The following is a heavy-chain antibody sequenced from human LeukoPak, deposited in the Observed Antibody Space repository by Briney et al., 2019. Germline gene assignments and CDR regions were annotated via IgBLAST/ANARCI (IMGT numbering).Heavy chain of an antibody. J-gene: IGHJ3*02. CDR1: GFTFSSYA. Sequence: GGPLRLSCVASGFTFSSYAMSWVRQAPGKGLEWVSLISGSGGSTYYADSVKGRFTISRDNSKNTLYLQMNSLRAEDTAVFYCAKDRDDYVWGSYLGAFDIWGQGTMVPVSS. D-gene: IGHD3-16*01. V-gene: IGHV3-23*01. CDR3: AKDRDDYVWGSYLGAFDI. CDR2: ISGSGGST.